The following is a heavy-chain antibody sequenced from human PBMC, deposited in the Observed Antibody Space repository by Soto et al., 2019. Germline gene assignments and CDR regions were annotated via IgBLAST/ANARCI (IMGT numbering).Heavy chain of an antibody. Sequence: QVQLVESGGGVVQPGRSLRLSCAASRFTFSSYGMHWVRQAPGKGLEWVAVISYDGSNKYYADSVKGRFTISRDNSKNTLYLQMNSLRAEDTAVYYCAKDDTVDTAMIDYWGQGTLVTVSS. CDR1: RFTFSSYG. D-gene: IGHD5-18*01. V-gene: IGHV3-30*18. CDR2: ISYDGSNK. CDR3: AKDDTVDTAMIDY. J-gene: IGHJ4*02.